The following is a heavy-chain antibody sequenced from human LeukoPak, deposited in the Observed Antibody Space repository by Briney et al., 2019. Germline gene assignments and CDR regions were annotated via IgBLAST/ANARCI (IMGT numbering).Heavy chain of an antibody. J-gene: IGHJ4*02. CDR1: GYPFSTYW. CDR3: ARGLYYYDRSTYDDFDY. CDR2: VNPNDGAR. Sequence: ASVKVSCRASGYPFSTYWLHWVRQAPGQGLEWMGFVNPNDGARIYAQKFQGRITMTRDTSTNTVFMELSSLRSEDTAVYYCARGLYYYDRSTYDDFDYWGQGTLVTVSS. V-gene: IGHV1-46*01. D-gene: IGHD3-22*01.